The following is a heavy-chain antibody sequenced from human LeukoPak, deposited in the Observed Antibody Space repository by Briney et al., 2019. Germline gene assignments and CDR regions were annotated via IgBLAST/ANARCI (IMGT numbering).Heavy chain of an antibody. CDR2: IYYSGST. J-gene: IGHJ5*02. CDR3: AREAPFWSGYPRLFDP. D-gene: IGHD3-3*01. V-gene: IGHV4-39*02. CDR1: GGSISSSSYY. Sequence: KTSETLSLTCTVSGGSISSSSYYWGWIRQPPGKGLEWIGSIYYSGSTYYNPSLKSRVTISVDTSKNQFSLKLSSVTAADTAVYYCAREAPFWSGYPRLFDPWGQGTLVTVSS.